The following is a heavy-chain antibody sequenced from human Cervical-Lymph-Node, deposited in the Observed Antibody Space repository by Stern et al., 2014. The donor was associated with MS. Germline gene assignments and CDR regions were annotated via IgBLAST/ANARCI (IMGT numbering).Heavy chain of an antibody. CDR2: INTNTGNP. CDR1: GYSFTSYA. CDR3: ARDGGSAYCADDCFDN. J-gene: IGHJ4*02. Sequence: QVQLVQSGSELKKPGAAVRVSCKASGYSFTSYAINWVRQAPGQGLEWMGWINTNTGNPTYTHGFTGRFVFSLDTSVSTAYLQIISLKAEDTAVYYCARDGGSAYCADDCFDNWGQGTLVTVSS. D-gene: IGHD2-21*01. V-gene: IGHV7-4-1*02.